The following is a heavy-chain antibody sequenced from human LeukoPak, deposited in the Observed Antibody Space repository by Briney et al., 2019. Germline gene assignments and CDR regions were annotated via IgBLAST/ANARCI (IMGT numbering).Heavy chain of an antibody. Sequence: PGRSLRLSCAASGFTFSNFAMHWVRQAPGKGMEWVSVISYDGSYKYYADSVKGRFTISRDNSKNTLYLQMNSLRAEDTAVYYCAKVFSGGYYGSGSFRDWGQGTLVTVSS. D-gene: IGHD3-10*01. CDR2: ISYDGSYK. V-gene: IGHV3-30*04. CDR3: AKVFSGGYYGSGSFRD. CDR1: GFTFSNFA. J-gene: IGHJ4*02.